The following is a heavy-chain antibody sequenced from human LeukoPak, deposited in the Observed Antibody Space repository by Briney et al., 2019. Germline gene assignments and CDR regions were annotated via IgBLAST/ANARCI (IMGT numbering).Heavy chain of an antibody. CDR3: ARTNTYYYDSSGYYHQDPFDY. CDR1: GYTFTGYY. CDR2: INPNSGGT. Sequence: ASVKGSCKASGYTFTGYYMHWVRQAPGQGLEWMGWINPNSGGTNYAQKFQGRVTMTRDTSISTAYMELSRLRSDDTAVYYCARTNTYYYDSSGYYHQDPFDYWGQGTLVTVSS. D-gene: IGHD3-22*01. J-gene: IGHJ4*02. V-gene: IGHV1-2*02.